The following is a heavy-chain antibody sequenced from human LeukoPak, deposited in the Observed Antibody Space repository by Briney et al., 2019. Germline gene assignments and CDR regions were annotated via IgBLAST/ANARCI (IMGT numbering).Heavy chain of an antibody. V-gene: IGHV4-59*08. D-gene: IGHD1-26*01. J-gene: IGHJ3*02. CDR1: GGSISSYY. Sequence: KPSETLSLTCIVSGGSISSYYWSWIRQPPGKGLEWIGYIYYTGSTNYNPSLKSRVTISVDTLKNQLSLKLRSVTAADTAVYYCARQDSGTYLNPLDIWGQGTVVTVSS. CDR3: ARQDSGTYLNPLDI. CDR2: IYYTGST.